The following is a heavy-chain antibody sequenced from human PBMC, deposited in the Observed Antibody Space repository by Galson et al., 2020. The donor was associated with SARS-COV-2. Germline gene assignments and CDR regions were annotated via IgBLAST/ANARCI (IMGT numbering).Heavy chain of an antibody. CDR1: GDSVSSKSAA. V-gene: IGHV6-1*01. Sequence: ASETMSPTCAISGDSVSSKSAAWNWIRQSPSRGLEWLGRTYYGSKWDNDYAVSVKSRITITPDTSKNQFSLQLNSVTPEDTAVYYCARHPRTALNYFDYWGQGTLVTVSS. CDR2: TYYGSKWDN. CDR3: ARHPRTALNYFDY. J-gene: IGHJ4*02. D-gene: IGHD2-21*02.